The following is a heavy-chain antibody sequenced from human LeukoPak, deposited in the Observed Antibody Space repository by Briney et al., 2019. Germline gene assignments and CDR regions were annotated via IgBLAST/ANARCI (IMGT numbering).Heavy chain of an antibody. Sequence: ASVKVSCKASGYTFTSYAMHWVRQAPGQRLEWMGWINAGNGNTKYSQKFQGRVTITRDTSASTAYMELSSLRSDDTAVYYCARGPPNWGYDYWGPGTLVTVSS. D-gene: IGHD7-27*01. CDR3: ARGPPNWGYDY. CDR2: INAGNGNT. J-gene: IGHJ4*02. V-gene: IGHV1-3*01. CDR1: GYTFTSYA.